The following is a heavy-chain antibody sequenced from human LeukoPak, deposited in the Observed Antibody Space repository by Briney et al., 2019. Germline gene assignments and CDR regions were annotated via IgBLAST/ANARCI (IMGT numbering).Heavy chain of an antibody. CDR3: ARLTRCGGDCHTLDY. CDR1: GYSFTSYW. V-gene: IGHV5-51*01. D-gene: IGHD2-21*02. Sequence: GESLKISCKGSGYSFTSYWIGWVRQMPGKGLEWMGIIYPGDSDTRYSPSFQGQVTISADKSISTAYLQWSSLKASDTAMYYCARLTRCGGDCHTLDYWGQGTLVTVSS. J-gene: IGHJ4*02. CDR2: IYPGDSDT.